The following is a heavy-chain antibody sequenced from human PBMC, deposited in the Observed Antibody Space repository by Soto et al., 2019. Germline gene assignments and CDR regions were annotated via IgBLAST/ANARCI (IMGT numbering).Heavy chain of an antibody. CDR3: ARAFIAVAGWAYYYYMDV. CDR1: GFTFSSYG. CDR2: IWYDGSNK. V-gene: IGHV3-33*01. Sequence: GGSLRLSCAASGFTFSSYGMHWVRQAPGKGLEWVAVIWYDGSNKYYADSVKGRFTISRDNSKNTLYLQMNSLRAEDTAVYYCARAFIAVAGWAYYYYMDVWGNGTPVTVSS. D-gene: IGHD6-19*01. J-gene: IGHJ6*03.